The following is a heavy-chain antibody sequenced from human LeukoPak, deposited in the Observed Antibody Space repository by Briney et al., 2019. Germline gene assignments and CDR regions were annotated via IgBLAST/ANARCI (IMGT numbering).Heavy chain of an antibody. J-gene: IGHJ4*02. CDR1: GFTISNYY. CDR3: ARGGPATAIDY. CDR2: IYTGGNT. V-gene: IGHV3-53*04. Sequence: PGGSLRLSWAASGFTISNYYMSWVRQAPGKGLEWVSVIYTGGNTYYTDAVKGRFTISRQNSKNTLYLQMNNLRAEDTAVYYCARGGPATAIDYWGRGTLVTVSS.